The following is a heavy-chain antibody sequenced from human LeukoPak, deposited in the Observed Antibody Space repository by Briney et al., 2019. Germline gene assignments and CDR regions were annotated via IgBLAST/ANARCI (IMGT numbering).Heavy chain of an antibody. CDR3: ARGGGYGGILYWYFDL. J-gene: IGHJ2*01. CDR2: IWYDGSNK. Sequence: GGSLRLSCAASGFTFSSYGTHWVRQAPGKGLEWVAVIWYDGSNKYYADSVKGRFTISRDNSKNTLYLQMNSLRAEDTAVYYCARGGGYGGILYWYFDLWGRGTLVTVSS. V-gene: IGHV3-33*01. CDR1: GFTFSSYG. D-gene: IGHD4-23*01.